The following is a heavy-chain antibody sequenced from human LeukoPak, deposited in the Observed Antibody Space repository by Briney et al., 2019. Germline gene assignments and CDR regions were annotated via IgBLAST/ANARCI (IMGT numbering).Heavy chain of an antibody. D-gene: IGHD3-3*01. CDR2: INHSGIT. J-gene: IGHJ4*02. V-gene: IGHV4-34*01. CDR1: GGSFSGYY. Sequence: SETLSLTCAVSGGSFSGYYWTWLRQPPGKGLEWIGKINHSGITNYNPSLTSRVTISVDTSKNQFSLKLSSVTAADTAVYYCARVPPRSYDFWSDYQPVSYWGQGTLVTVSS. CDR3: ARVPPRSYDFWSDYQPVSY.